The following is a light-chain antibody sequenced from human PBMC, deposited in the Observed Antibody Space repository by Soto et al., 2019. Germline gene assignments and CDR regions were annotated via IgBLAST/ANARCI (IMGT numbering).Light chain of an antibody. J-gene: IGKJ4*01. CDR3: QQRGSWPLT. V-gene: IGKV3-11*01. CDR1: QSVSNY. CDR2: DAS. Sequence: IVLTQSPATLSLSTGERATLSRRASQSVSNYLAWYQQKPGQAPRLLIYDASSRATGVPARFSGSGSGTDFTLTISTLESADFAVYYCQQRGSWPLTFGGGTKVDIK.